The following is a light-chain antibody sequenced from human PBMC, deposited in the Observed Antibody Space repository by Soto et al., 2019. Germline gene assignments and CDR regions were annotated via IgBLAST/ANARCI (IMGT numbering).Light chain of an antibody. CDR1: QSVSSK. J-gene: IGKJ1*01. CDR2: GAS. CDR3: QQYGSSPPWT. Sequence: EIVMTQSPATLSVSPGERATLSCRASQSVSSKLAWYQQKPGQAPRLLIHGASTRATGIPARFSGSGSGTDFTLTISRLEPEDFAVYYCQQYGSSPPWTFGQGTKVDIK. V-gene: IGKV3-15*01.